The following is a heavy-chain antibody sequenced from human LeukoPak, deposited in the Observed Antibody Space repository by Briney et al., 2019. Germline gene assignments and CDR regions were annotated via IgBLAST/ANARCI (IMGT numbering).Heavy chain of an antibody. D-gene: IGHD4-17*01. J-gene: IGHJ5*01. CDR2: IRSSIGYI. Sequence: GGSLRLSCAASGFTFRSYTMNWVRQAPGKGLEWVSSIRSSIGYIYYADSVKGRFTISRDNAKNSLYLQMNSLRAEDTAVYYCARSTSDDYGDSWGEGTLVTVSS. CDR3: ARSTSDDYGDS. CDR1: GFTFRSYT. V-gene: IGHV3-21*01.